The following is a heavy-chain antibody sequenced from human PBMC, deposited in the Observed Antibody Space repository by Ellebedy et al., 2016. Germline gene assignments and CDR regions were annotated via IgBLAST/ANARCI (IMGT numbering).Heavy chain of an antibody. CDR3: ARDYYGSGSFSTGIEY. CDR2: ISGSGGST. V-gene: IGHV3-23*01. CDR1: GFTFNSYA. J-gene: IGHJ4*02. D-gene: IGHD3-10*01. Sequence: GESLKISXAASGFTFNSYAMSWVRQAPGKGLEWVSAISGSGGSTYYTDSVKGRFTISRDNSKNTLYLQMNSLRAEDTAVYYCARDYYGSGSFSTGIEYWGQGTLVTVSS.